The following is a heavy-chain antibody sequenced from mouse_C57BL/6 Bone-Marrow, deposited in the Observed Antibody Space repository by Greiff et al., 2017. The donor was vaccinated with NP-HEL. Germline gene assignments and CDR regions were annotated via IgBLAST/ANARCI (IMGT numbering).Heavy chain of an antibody. CDR2: IYPRDGST. Sequence: QVQLQQSDAELVKPGASVKISCKVSGYTFPDHTIHWMKQRPEQGLEWIGYIYPRDGSTKYNEKFKGKATSTADKSSSTAYMQLNSLTSEDSAVYFCARYYYGSSHFFDYWGQGTTLTVSS. CDR3: ARYYYGSSHFFDY. CDR1: GYTFPDHT. J-gene: IGHJ2*01. V-gene: IGHV1-78*01. D-gene: IGHD1-1*01.